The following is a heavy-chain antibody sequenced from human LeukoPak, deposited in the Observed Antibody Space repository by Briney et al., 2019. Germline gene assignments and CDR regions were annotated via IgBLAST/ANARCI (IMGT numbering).Heavy chain of an antibody. CDR2: IIPIFATA. D-gene: IGHD3-10*01. Sequence: ASVKVSCKASGGTFSNYDINWVRQAPGQGLEWMGGIIPIFATADYAQKFQGRVTITADESTSTAYMELSSLRSEDTAVYYCAVGVRGSGSYQIWGHAFDIWGQGTMVTVSS. J-gene: IGHJ3*02. CDR1: GGTFSNYD. V-gene: IGHV1-69*13. CDR3: AVGVRGSGSYQIWGHAFDI.